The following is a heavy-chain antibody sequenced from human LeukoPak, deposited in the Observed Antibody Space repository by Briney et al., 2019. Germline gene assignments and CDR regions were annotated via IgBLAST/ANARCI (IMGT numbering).Heavy chain of an antibody. D-gene: IGHD5-12*01. J-gene: IGHJ4*02. CDR3: ARRGGWIVATIMAGEQQLVHGEDYFDY. V-gene: IGHV5-51*01. Sequence: GESLKISCKGSGYSFTSYWIGWVRQMPGKGLEWMGIIYPGDSDTRYSPSFQGQVTISADKSISTAYLQWSSLKASDTAMYYCARRGGWIVATIMAGEQQLVHGEDYFDYWGQGTLVTVSS. CDR2: IYPGDSDT. CDR1: GYSFTSYW.